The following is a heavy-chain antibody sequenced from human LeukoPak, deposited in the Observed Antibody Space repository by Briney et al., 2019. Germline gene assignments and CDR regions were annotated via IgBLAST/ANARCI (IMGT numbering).Heavy chain of an antibody. CDR3: ARDLTVFALGFDP. J-gene: IGHJ5*02. CDR1: GFTVSSNY. Sequence: GGSLRLSCSASGFTVSSNYMSWVRQAPGKGLEWVSVIYSGGSTYYADSVKGRFTVSRDTSKNTLHLQMNSLRVEDTAMYYCARDLTVFALGFDPWGQGTLVTVSS. CDR2: IYSGGST. V-gene: IGHV3-53*01. D-gene: IGHD3-3*01.